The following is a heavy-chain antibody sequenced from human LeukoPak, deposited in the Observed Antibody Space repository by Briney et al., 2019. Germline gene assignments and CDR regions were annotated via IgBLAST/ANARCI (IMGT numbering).Heavy chain of an antibody. J-gene: IGHJ4*02. D-gene: IGHD3-3*01. CDR1: GESFSGYS. Sequence: KPSETLSLTCVVYGESFSGYSWSWIRQPPGKGLEWIGEINQRRNTNYNPSLKSRVTISIDTSKSQFSLKLSSVTAADTAVYYCARAGKYDFWSGYAQYYFDYWGQGTLVTVSS. V-gene: IGHV4-34*01. CDR3: ARAGKYDFWSGYAQYYFDY. CDR2: INQRRNT.